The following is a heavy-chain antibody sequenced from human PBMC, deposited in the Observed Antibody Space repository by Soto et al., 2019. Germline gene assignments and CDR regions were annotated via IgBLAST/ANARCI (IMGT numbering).Heavy chain of an antibody. J-gene: IGHJ5*02. CDR3: ARNPWFDP. V-gene: IGHV4-34*01. CDR1: GVYFSGYY. CDR2: MNHSGST. Sequence: QVQLQQWGAGLLKPSETLSLTCAVYGVYFSGYYWSWIRQPPGKGLEWIGEMNHSGSTNYNPSLKSRVTISVDTSKNQFSLKLSSVTAADTAVYYCARNPWFDPWGQGTLVTVSS.